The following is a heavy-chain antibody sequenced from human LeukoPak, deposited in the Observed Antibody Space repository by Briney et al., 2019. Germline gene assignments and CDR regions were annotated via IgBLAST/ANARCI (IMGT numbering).Heavy chain of an antibody. J-gene: IGHJ4*02. CDR3: ARPRGHSDYEWGAFDY. D-gene: IGHD5-12*01. Sequence: PSETLSLTCNVSGGSIDSSSYYWGWIRQPPEMGLEWIGSVYHSGSTYYNPSLQSRVTISVDTSKNQFSLKLSSVTAADTALYYCARPRGHSDYEWGAFDYWGRGTLVTVTS. V-gene: IGHV4-39*01. CDR2: VYHSGST. CDR1: GGSIDSSSYY.